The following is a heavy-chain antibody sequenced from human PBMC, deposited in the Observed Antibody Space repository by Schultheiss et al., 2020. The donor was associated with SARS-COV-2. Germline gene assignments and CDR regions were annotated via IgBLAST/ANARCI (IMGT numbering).Heavy chain of an antibody. CDR2: ISSSSTI. J-gene: IGHJ3*02. Sequence: GESLKISCAASGFTFSSYWMSWVRQAPGKGLEWVSSISSSSTIYYADSVKGRFTISRDNAKNSLYLQMNSLRAEDTAVYYCAIIGYCSSTSCFDAFDIWGQGTMVTVSS. CDR1: GFTFSSYW. CDR3: AIIGYCSSTSCFDAFDI. D-gene: IGHD2-2*01. V-gene: IGHV3-69-1*01.